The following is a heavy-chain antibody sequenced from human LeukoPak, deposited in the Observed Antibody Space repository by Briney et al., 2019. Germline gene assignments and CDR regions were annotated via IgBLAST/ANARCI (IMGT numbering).Heavy chain of an antibody. V-gene: IGHV4-30-4*01. J-gene: IGHJ4*02. CDR3: ARLRDGRWLLEY. CDR1: GGSISSGDYY. D-gene: IGHD5-24*01. CDR2: IYYSGST. Sequence: TSETLSLTCTVSGGSISSGDYYWSWIRQPPGKGLEWIGYIYYSGSTYYNPSLKSRVTISEDRSKNQFSLKLSSVTAADTAVYYCARLRDGRWLLEYWGQGTLVTVSS.